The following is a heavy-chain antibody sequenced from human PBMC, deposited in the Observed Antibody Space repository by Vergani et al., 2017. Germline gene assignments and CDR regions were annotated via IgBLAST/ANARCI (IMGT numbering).Heavy chain of an antibody. D-gene: IGHD6-13*01. Sequence: VQLVESGGGVVQPGTSLRLSCAASGFSFSSYSMNWVRQAPGKGLEWVASISGSSSYVFYRDSVEGRFTITRDNAKNSLYLQMNSLRAEDTALYYCVNDIAASGNYWYFNLWGRGTLVTVSS. V-gene: IGHV3-21*04. CDR3: VNDIAASGNYWYFNL. CDR1: GFSFSSYS. CDR2: ISGSSSYV. J-gene: IGHJ2*01.